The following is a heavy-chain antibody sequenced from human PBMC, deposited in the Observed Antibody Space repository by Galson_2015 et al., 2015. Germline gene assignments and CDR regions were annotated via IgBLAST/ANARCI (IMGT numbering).Heavy chain of an antibody. CDR3: ARGGAAAPGAY. D-gene: IGHD2-2*01. CDR2: IYHSGST. CDR1: SDSISSYY. V-gene: IGHV4-59*12. Sequence: SETLSLTCTVSSDSISSYYWSWIRQPPGKGLEWIGEIYHSGSTNYNPSLKSRVTISVDKSKNQFSLKLSSVTAADTAVYYCARGGAAAPGAYWGQGTLVTVSS. J-gene: IGHJ4*02.